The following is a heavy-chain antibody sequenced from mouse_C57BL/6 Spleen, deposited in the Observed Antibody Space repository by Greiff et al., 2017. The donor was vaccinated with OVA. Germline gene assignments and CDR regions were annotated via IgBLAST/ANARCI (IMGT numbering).Heavy chain of an antibody. CDR3: AREEVTTRAMDY. CDR2: ISSGSSTI. D-gene: IGHD2-2*01. CDR1: GFTFSDYG. J-gene: IGHJ4*01. V-gene: IGHV5-17*01. Sequence: EVKLMESGGGLVKPGGSLKLSCAASGFTFSDYGMHWVRQAPEKGLEWVAYISSGSSTIYYADTVKGRFTISRDNAKNTLFLQMTSLRSEDTAMYYCAREEVTTRAMDYWGQGTSVTVSS.